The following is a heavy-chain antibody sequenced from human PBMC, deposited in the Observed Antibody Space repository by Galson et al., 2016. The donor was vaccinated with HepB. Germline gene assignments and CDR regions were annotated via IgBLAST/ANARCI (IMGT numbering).Heavy chain of an antibody. J-gene: IGHJ4*02. V-gene: IGHV3-15*01. CDR3: TTEGDY. CDR1: GITFSNAW. CDR2: IKNKADGGTT. Sequence: SLRLSCAVSGITFSNAWMTWVRQAPGKGLEWVGRIKNKADGGTTDYAAPVKGRFTISRNDSMNTLYLQVNSLKTEDTAVYYCTTEGDYWGQGTLVTVSS.